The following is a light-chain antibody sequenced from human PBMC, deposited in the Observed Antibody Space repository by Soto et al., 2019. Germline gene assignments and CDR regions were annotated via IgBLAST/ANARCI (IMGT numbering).Light chain of an antibody. CDR1: QVIKND. CDR2: VAS. J-gene: IGKJ4*01. V-gene: IGKV1-6*01. Sequence: AIQMTQSPSSLSASVGERVTITCRASQVIKNDLSWYQQRPGRYTKLLIYVASNLQSGVPSRFSGSGSCTDFTLTSSSLEPEDLATYYCLQHYNFPLTFGGGTKVDIK. CDR3: LQHYNFPLT.